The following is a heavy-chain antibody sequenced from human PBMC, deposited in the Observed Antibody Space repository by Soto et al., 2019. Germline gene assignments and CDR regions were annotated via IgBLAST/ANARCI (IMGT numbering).Heavy chain of an antibody. J-gene: IGHJ6*03. CDR1: RGAFTIET. CDR3: AREGGSYNMGTFPFYYMAV. Sequence: SVELSWELSRGAFTIETRRWARQDPGQGLEWMGRIIPILGTGNYAQKFQGRITITEDKSTNTGYMELSSLTSEDTAVYLCAREGGSYNMGTFPFYYMAVRGNGTTVPVSS. CDR2: IIPILGTG. V-gene: IGHV1-69*08. D-gene: IGHD3-10*01.